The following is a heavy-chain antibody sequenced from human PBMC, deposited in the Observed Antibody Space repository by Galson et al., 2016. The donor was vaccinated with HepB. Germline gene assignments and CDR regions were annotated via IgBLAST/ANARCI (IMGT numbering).Heavy chain of an antibody. CDR1: GFKFEDHA. Sequence: SLRLSCAASGFKFEDHAMHWVRQPPGKGLEWVSGINWSSEKKVYSDSVKGRCAISRDNAKNSLYLQMNSLKPEDTAFYYCVRAKGSGSYYESWGPGTLVTVSS. V-gene: IGHV3-9*01. J-gene: IGHJ4*02. D-gene: IGHD3-10*01. CDR3: VRAKGSGSYYES. CDR2: INWSSEKK.